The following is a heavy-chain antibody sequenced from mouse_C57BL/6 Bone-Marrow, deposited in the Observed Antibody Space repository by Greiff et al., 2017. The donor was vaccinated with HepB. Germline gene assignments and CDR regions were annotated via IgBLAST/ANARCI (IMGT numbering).Heavy chain of an antibody. V-gene: IGHV1-5*01. J-gene: IGHJ2*01. CDR3: TLIYDGYSFDY. Sequence: VQLQQSGTVLARPGASVKMSCKTSGYTFTSYWMHWVKQRPGQGLEWIGAIYPGNSDTSYNQKFKGKAKLTAVTSASTAYMELSSLTNEDSAVYYCTLIYDGYSFDYWGQGTTLTVS. D-gene: IGHD2-3*01. CDR2: IYPGNSDT. CDR1: GYTFTSYW.